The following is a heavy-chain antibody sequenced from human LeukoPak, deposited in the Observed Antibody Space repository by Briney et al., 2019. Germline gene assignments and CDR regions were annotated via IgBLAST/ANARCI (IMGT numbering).Heavy chain of an antibody. V-gene: IGHV3-23*01. J-gene: IGHJ4*02. CDR1: GFTFSSYA. D-gene: IGHD3-3*01. Sequence: GGSLRLSCAASGFTFSSYAMSWVRQAPGKGLEWVSAISGSGGSTYYADSVKSRFTISRDNSKSTLYLQMNSLRAEDTAVYYCAKDIHDFWSGYYGYWGQGTLVTVSS. CDR2: ISGSGGST. CDR3: AKDIHDFWSGYYGY.